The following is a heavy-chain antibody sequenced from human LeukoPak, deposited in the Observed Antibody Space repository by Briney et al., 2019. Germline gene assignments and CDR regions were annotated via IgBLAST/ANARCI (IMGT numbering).Heavy chain of an antibody. D-gene: IGHD5-18*01. Sequence: ASVKVSCKASRYTFTSYYMHWVRQAPGQGLEWMGIINPSGGSTSYAQKFQGRVTMTRDTSTSTVYMELSSLRSEDTAVCYCARAKANGYSYGSDYFDYWGQGTLVTVSS. V-gene: IGHV1-46*01. CDR3: ARAKANGYSYGSDYFDY. J-gene: IGHJ4*02. CDR1: RYTFTSYY. CDR2: INPSGGST.